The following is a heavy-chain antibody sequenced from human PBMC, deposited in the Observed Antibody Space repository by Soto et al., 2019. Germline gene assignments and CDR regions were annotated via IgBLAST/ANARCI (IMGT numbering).Heavy chain of an antibody. Sequence: SETLSLTCTVSGGSITSYYCSWIRQPPGKGLEWIGYIHNSGSTSYNPSLQSRVTISADVSKNQFSPDLRSVTAADTAVYYCARRWSGTDYWGHGTLVTVSS. CDR1: GGSITSYY. D-gene: IGHD3-10*01. CDR3: ARRWSGTDY. V-gene: IGHV4-59*01. J-gene: IGHJ4*01. CDR2: IHNSGST.